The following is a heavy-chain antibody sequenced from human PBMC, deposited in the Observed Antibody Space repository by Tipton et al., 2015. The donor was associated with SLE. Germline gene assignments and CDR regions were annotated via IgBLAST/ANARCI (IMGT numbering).Heavy chain of an antibody. V-gene: IGHV4-38-2*01. J-gene: IGHJ5*02. CDR3: ARGGASSKWLDP. Sequence: TLSLTCAVSGYSLRSGYYWGWIRQPPGKGLGWIVSIYHGGSTYSNPSLKRRVTISVDTSKNQFSLKLTSVTAADTAVYYCARGGASSKWLDPWGQGILVTVSS. D-gene: IGHD6-6*01. CDR2: IYHGGST. CDR1: GYSLRSGYY.